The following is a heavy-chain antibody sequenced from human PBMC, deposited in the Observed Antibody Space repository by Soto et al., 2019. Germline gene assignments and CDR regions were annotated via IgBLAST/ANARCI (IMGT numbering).Heavy chain of an antibody. Sequence: QVQLVQSGAEVKKPGASVKVSCKASGYTFTSYYMHWVRQAPGQGLEWMGIINPSGGSTSYAQKFQGRVTMNRDKSTSTVYMELSSLKSEDTAVYYCARQTTGLRYTDYWGQGTLVTVSS. J-gene: IGHJ4*02. D-gene: IGHD3-9*01. V-gene: IGHV1-46*03. CDR2: INPSGGST. CDR1: GYTFTSYY. CDR3: ARQTTGLRYTDY.